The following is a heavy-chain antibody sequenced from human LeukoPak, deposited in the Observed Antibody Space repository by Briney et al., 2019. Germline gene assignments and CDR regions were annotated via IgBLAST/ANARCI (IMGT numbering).Heavy chain of an antibody. Sequence: GGSLRLSCAASGFTFSSYAMHWVRQAPGKGLEWVAVISYDGSNKYYADSVKGRFTTSRGNSKNTLYLQMNSLRAEDTAVYYCARVGGGWSMKGWFDPWGQGTLVTVSS. CDR1: GFTFSSYA. D-gene: IGHD6-19*01. J-gene: IGHJ5*02. V-gene: IGHV3-30*04. CDR3: ARVGGGWSMKGWFDP. CDR2: ISYDGSNK.